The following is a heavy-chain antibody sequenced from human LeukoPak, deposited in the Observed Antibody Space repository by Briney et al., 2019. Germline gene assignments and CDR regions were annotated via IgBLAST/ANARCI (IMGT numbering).Heavy chain of an antibody. CDR3: ARDKNSGECVSNSCYGVWPLDI. V-gene: IGHV1-69*05. Sequence: ASVKVSCKTSGGTFSINAITWVRQAPGQGLEWMGGIIPMSETPKYTQKFQGRVTIATDESTNTAYMELSSLRSEDTAVYYCARDKNSGECVSNSCYGVWPLDIWGQGTMVTVSS. CDR2: IIPMSETP. J-gene: IGHJ3*02. CDR1: GGTFSINA. D-gene: IGHD2-2*01.